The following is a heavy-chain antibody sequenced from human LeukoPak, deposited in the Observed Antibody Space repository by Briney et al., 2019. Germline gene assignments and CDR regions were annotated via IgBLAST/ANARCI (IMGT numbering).Heavy chain of an antibody. CDR1: GFPFSSYE. CDR2: ISSSGNKI. V-gene: IGHV3-48*03. Sequence: GGSLRLSCAASGFPFSSYEMNWVRQAPGKWLQWVSYISSSGNKIYYAASVKGRFTISRDNAKNSPYLQIDSLRAEDTAVYYCARGQRPQYTSTWDNWFDPWGQGTQVTVSS. D-gene: IGHD2-2*01. CDR3: ARGQRPQYTSTWDNWFDP. J-gene: IGHJ5*02.